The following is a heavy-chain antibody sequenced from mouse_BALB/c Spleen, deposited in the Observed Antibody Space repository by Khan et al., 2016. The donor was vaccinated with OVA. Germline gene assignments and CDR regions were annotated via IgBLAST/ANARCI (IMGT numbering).Heavy chain of an antibody. J-gene: IGHJ3*01. CDR3: ATRYGDPFAY. D-gene: IGHD2-13*01. V-gene: IGHV14-3*02. CDR1: GFTIKDTY. CDR2: IDPANGDT. Sequence: VQLKQSGAELVKPGASVKLSCTGSGFTIKDTYMHWMNQRPEQGLEWIGRIDPANGDTKYGPKFKDKATLTADTSSNTAYLQLSSLTSEDTAVYFGATRYGDPFAYWGQGTLVSVS.